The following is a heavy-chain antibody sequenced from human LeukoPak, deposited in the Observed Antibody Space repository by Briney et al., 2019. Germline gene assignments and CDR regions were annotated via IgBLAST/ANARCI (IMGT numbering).Heavy chain of an antibody. Sequence: ASVKVSCKASGYTFTSYDINWVRQATGQGLEWMGWMNPNSGNTGYAQKFQGRVTITRNTSISTAYMELSSLRSEDTAVYYCARVAHDFWSGYYTEEGPRDAFDIWGQGTMVTVSS. J-gene: IGHJ3*02. CDR1: GYTFTSYD. D-gene: IGHD3-3*01. CDR3: ARVAHDFWSGYYTEEGPRDAFDI. CDR2: MNPNSGNT. V-gene: IGHV1-8*03.